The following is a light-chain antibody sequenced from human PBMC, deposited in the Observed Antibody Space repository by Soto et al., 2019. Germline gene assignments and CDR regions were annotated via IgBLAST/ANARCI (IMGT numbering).Light chain of an antibody. Sequence: DIQMTQSPSTLSASVGDRVTITCRASQSISSWLAWYQQKPGKAPKLLIYKASNLESGVPSRFSGSGSGTEFTLTISSLQPDDFATYYCQQYSTYSWTFGQGTPVEIK. V-gene: IGKV1-5*03. CDR1: QSISSW. CDR3: QQYSTYSWT. J-gene: IGKJ1*01. CDR2: KAS.